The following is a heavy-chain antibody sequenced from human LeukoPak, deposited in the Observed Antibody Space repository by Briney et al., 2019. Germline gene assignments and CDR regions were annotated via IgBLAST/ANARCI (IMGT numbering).Heavy chain of an antibody. Sequence: PGGSLRLSCAASGFTFSTYAMNWVRQAPGKGLEWVSTFGSGGGRYYADSVRGRFTITTDHSKNTLYLQLTSLGAEDTALYYCAKVVPPSTTRNLDYWGQGTLVIVSS. D-gene: IGHD2-2*01. V-gene: IGHV3-23*01. CDR3: AKVVPPSTTRNLDY. J-gene: IGHJ4*02. CDR1: GFTFSTYA. CDR2: FGSGGGR.